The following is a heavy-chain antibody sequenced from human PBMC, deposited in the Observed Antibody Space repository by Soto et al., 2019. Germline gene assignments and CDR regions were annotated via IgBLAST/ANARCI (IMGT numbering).Heavy chain of an antibody. V-gene: IGHV3-23*01. CDR3: AKAQPLYCVGPTCHSGQDEAFDI. CDR1: GIPSAYFA. CDR2: ISGDGCRT. Sequence: ELQLLESGGALVQPEGSLRLSCVASGIPSAYFAMTWVRQRPGKGQEWVSTISGDGCRTYYADSVKGRFTVSRDNLKKPLYLQIGSLRDDCTAVYYCAKAQPLYCVGPTCHSGQDEAFDIWGQGTMVTVSP. D-gene: IGHD2-21*01. J-gene: IGHJ3*02.